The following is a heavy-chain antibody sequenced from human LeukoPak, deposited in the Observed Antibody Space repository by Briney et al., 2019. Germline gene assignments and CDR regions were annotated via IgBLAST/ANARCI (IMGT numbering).Heavy chain of an antibody. V-gene: IGHV4-59*01. J-gene: IGHJ3*02. CDR1: GGSISSYY. CDR2: IYYSGST. CDR3: ARIEGDYGDYFAFDI. D-gene: IGHD4-17*01. Sequence: PSETLSLTCTVSGGSISSYYWSWIRQPPGKGLEWIGYIYYSGSTNYNPSLKGRVTISVDTSKNQFSLKLSSVTAADTAVYYCARIEGDYGDYFAFDIWGQGTMVTVSS.